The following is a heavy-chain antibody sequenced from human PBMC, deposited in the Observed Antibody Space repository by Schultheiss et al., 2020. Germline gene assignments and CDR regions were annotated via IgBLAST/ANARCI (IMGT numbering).Heavy chain of an antibody. Sequence: SETLSLTCTVSGGSISSSSYYWGWIRQPPGKGLEWIGSIYHSGSTYYNPSLKSRVTISVDTSKNQFSLKLSSVTAADTAVYYCARVDDYGFIDYWGQGTLVTVSS. D-gene: IGHD4-17*01. CDR3: ARVDDYGFIDY. CDR1: GGSISSSSYY. V-gene: IGHV4-39*07. J-gene: IGHJ4*02. CDR2: IYHSGST.